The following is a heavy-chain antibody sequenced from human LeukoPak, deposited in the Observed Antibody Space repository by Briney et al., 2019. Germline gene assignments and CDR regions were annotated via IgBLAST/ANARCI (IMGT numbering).Heavy chain of an antibody. CDR1: GFTFTNAW. CDR2: IKSKTDGGTT. D-gene: IGHD6-19*01. CDR3: TAGGDTGSGWSGNY. V-gene: IGHV3-15*01. Sequence: GGSLRLSCAASGFTFTNAWMTWVRQAPGKGLEWVGRIKSKTDGGTTDYAAPVKGRFTISRDDSKNTLYLQMNSLKTEDTAVYYRTAGGDTGSGWSGNYWGQGTLVTVSS. J-gene: IGHJ4*02.